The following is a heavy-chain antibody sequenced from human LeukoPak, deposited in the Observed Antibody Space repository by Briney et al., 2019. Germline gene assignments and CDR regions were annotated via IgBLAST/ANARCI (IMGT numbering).Heavy chain of an antibody. CDR3: AREGDYGDYGFQH. J-gene: IGHJ1*01. CDR2: INHSGSA. V-gene: IGHV4-34*01. CDR1: GGSFSGYY. D-gene: IGHD4-17*01. Sequence: SETLSLTCAVYGGSFSGYYWSWIRQPPGKGLEWIGEINHSGSANYNPSLKSRVTISVDTSKNQFSLKLSSVTAADTAVYYCAREGDYGDYGFQHWGQGTLVTVSS.